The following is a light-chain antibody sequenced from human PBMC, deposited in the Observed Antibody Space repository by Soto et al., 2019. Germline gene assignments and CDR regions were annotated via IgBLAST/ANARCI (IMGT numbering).Light chain of an antibody. V-gene: IGKV1-5*03. CDR2: KAS. J-gene: IGKJ1*01. CDR3: QHYNSYSEA. CDR1: QTNSSW. Sequence: DIQMTQSPSTLSGSVGDRVTITCLSSQTNSSWLAWYQQKPGKAPKLLIYKASTLKSGVPSRFSGSGSGTEFTLTISSLQPDDFATYYCQHYNSYSEAFGQGTKVDI.